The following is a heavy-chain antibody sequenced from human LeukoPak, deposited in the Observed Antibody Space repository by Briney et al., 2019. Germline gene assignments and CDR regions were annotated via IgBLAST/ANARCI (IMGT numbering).Heavy chain of an antibody. Sequence: GASVKVSCKVSGYTLTELSMHWVRQAPGKGLEWMGGFDPEDGETIYAQKFQGRVTMTEDTSTDTAYMELSSLRSEDTAVYYCATGITGGYYYYMDVWGKGTTVTVSS. CDR1: GYTLTELS. CDR2: FDPEDGET. CDR3: ATGITGGYYYYMDV. V-gene: IGHV1-24*01. D-gene: IGHD3-10*01. J-gene: IGHJ6*03.